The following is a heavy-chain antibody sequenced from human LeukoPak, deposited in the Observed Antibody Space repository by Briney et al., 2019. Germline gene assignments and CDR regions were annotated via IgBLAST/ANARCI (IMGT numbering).Heavy chain of an antibody. Sequence: SETLSLTCTVAGCSISSSSYYWGWIRQPPGKGLEWIGSIYYSGSTHYNPSLKSRVTIAVATSKNQFTLKLSSVTAAASAVYYCARLYYCTSGVCYPSTFDCWGQGALVTVSS. J-gene: IGHJ4*02. CDR2: IYYSGST. D-gene: IGHD2-8*01. CDR3: ARLYYCTSGVCYPSTFDC. CDR1: GCSISSSSYY. V-gene: IGHV4-39*01.